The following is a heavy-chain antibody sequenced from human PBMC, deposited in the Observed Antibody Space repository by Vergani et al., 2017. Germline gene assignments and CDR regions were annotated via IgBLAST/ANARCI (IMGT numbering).Heavy chain of an antibody. V-gene: IGHV4-39*01. Sequence: QLQLQESGPRLVKPSETLSLTCSLSGMSISNNNYYWGWIRQPPGKGLEWIGSIYDTRNNNYSPSLKSRVSISVDTSKNQFSLNLTSVTAADTAVYYCARHLRQLARNDVFDIWGHGTLVTVSS. CDR2: IYDTRNN. D-gene: IGHD6-6*01. CDR1: GMSISNNNYY. J-gene: IGHJ3*02. CDR3: ARHLRQLARNDVFDI.